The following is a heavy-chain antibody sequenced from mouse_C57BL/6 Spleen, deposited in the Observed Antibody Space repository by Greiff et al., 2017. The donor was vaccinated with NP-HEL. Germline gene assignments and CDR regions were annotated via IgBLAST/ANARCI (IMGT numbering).Heavy chain of an antibody. J-gene: IGHJ4*01. CDR1: GFTFSDYG. CDR2: ISNLAYSI. D-gene: IGHD1-1*01. V-gene: IGHV5-15*01. CDR3: ARHELRYAMDY. Sequence: EVQGVESGGGLVQPGGSLKLSCAASGFTFSDYGMAWVRQAPRKGPEWVAFISNLAYSIYYADTVTGRFTISRENAKNTLYLEMSSLRSEDTAMYYCARHELRYAMDYWGQGTSVTVSS.